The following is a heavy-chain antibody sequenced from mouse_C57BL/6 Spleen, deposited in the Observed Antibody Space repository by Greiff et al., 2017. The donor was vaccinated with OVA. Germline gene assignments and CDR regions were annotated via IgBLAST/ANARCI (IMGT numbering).Heavy chain of an antibody. CDR1: GYTFTSYW. V-gene: IGHV1-50*01. CDR3: ARHEGGYDYDKAWFAY. CDR2: IDPSASYT. J-gene: IGHJ3*01. D-gene: IGHD2-4*01. Sequence: QVQLQQPGAELVKPGASVKLSCKASGYTFTSYWMQWVKQRPGQGLEWIGEIDPSASYTNYNQKFKGKATLTVDTSSSTVYMELSRLTSEDSAVYFWARHEGGYDYDKAWFAYWGQGTLVTVSA.